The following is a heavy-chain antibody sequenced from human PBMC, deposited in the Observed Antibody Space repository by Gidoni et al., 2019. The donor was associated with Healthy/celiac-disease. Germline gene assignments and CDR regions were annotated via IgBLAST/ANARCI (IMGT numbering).Heavy chain of an antibody. CDR3: ARDPHGALGESDY. CDR2: ISYDGSNK. J-gene: IGHJ4*02. V-gene: IGHV3-30-3*01. Sequence: QVQLVESGGGVVQPGRSLRLSCAASGFTFSSYAMHWVRQAPGKGLEWVAVISYDGSNKYYADSVKGRFTISRDNSKNTLYLQMNSLRAEDAAVYYCARDPHGALGESDYWGQGTLVTVSS. CDR1: GFTFSSYA. D-gene: IGHD3-10*01.